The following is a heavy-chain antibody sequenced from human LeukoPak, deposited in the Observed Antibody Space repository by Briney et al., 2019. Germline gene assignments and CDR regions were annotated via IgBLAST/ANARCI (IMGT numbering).Heavy chain of an antibody. J-gene: IGHJ6*02. D-gene: IGHD1-26*01. Sequence: GGSLRLSCAASGFTFSSYAMSWVRQAPGKGLEWVSAISGSGGSTYYADSVKGRFTISRDNAKNSLYLQMNSLRAEDTAVYYCARYSGSYRYYYYGMDVWGQGTTVTVSS. CDR1: GFTFSSYA. CDR3: ARYSGSYRYYYYGMDV. CDR2: ISGSGGST. V-gene: IGHV3-23*01.